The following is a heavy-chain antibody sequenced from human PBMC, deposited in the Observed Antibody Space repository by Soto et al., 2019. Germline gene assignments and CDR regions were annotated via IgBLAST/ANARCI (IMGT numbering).Heavy chain of an antibody. Sequence: QVQLVQSGAEVKKPGASVKVSCKASGYTFTSYDINWVRQATGQGLEWMGWMNPNSGNTGYAQKFQGRVTMTRNTSISTAYMELSSLRSEDTAVYYCARARDSSSSLRYYYYMDVWGKGTTVTVSS. D-gene: IGHD6-6*01. CDR1: GYTFTSYD. J-gene: IGHJ6*03. CDR2: MNPNSGNT. CDR3: ARARDSSSSLRYYYYMDV. V-gene: IGHV1-8*01.